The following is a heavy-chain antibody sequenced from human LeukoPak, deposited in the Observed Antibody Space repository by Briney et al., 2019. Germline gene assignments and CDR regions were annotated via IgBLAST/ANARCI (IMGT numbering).Heavy chain of an antibody. J-gene: IGHJ4*02. D-gene: IGHD3-10*01. V-gene: IGHV1-3*01. CDR2: INAGNGNT. CDR3: ARDTTRGVIDGGMDY. CDR1: GYTFTSYG. Sequence: ASVKVSCKASGYTFTSYGISWVRQAPGQRLEWMGWINAGNGNTKYSQKFQGRVTITRDTSASTAYMELSSLRSEDTAVYYCARDTTRGVIDGGMDYWGQGTLVTVSS.